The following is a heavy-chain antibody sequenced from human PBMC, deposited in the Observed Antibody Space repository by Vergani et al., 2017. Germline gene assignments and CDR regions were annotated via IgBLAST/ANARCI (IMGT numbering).Heavy chain of an antibody. D-gene: IGHD1-1*01. V-gene: IGHV4-34*01. CDR1: GGSFSGYY. CDR3: ARVVGPGPRGYYMDF. Sequence: QVQLQQWGAGLLKPSETLSLTCAVYGGSFSGYYWSWIRQPPGKGLEWIGEINHSGSTNYNPSLKRRVTISVDTSKNQFSLKLSSVTAADTAVYYCARVVGPGPRGYYMDFWGKGTTVTVSS. CDR2: INHSGST. J-gene: IGHJ6*03.